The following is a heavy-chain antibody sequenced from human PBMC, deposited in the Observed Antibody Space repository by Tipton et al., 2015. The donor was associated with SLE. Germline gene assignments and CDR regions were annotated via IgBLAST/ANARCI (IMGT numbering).Heavy chain of an antibody. CDR2: IYHSGST. Sequence: TLSLTCTLSGDSISSGGYYWSWIRQHPGKGLEWIGYIYHSGSTYYNPSPKRRITTSLDTSKNQFSLEVTSVTAADTAVYYCARGRRYYYDSSGYSGRFDCWGQGTLVTVSS. V-gene: IGHV4-31*03. J-gene: IGHJ4*02. D-gene: IGHD3-22*01. CDR1: GDSISSGGYY. CDR3: ARGRRYYYDSSGYSGRFDC.